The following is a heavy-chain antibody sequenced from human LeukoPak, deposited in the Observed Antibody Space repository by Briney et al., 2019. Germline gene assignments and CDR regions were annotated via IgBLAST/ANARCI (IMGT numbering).Heavy chain of an antibody. CDR2: ISYDGNNK. J-gene: IGHJ5*02. CDR1: GVPFSSYA. D-gene: IGHD2-2*02. CDR3: AKSDRGCSGSICYNAPFDP. Sequence: GGSLRLSCAVSGVPFSSYAMHWVRQAPGKGLEWVAVISYDGNNKYYADSVKGRFTISRDNSKNTLYLLMNSLRAEDTAMYYCAKSDRGCSGSICYNAPFDPWGQGTLVTVSS. V-gene: IGHV3-30-3*02.